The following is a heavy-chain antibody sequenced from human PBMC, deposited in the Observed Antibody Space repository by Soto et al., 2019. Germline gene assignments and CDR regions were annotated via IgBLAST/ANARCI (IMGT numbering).Heavy chain of an antibody. CDR2: ISAYNGNT. J-gene: IGHJ6*02. CDR1: DYTFTDYG. CDR3: ARGYGNYPHYYFGMAV. V-gene: IGHV1-18*04. Sequence: ASVKVSCKASDYTFTDYGISWVRQAPGQGLEWMGWISAYNGNTNYAQKLQDRVTMTTDTSTSTAYVEVRSLRSDDTAVYYCARGYGNYPHYYFGMAVWGQGTTVTVSS. D-gene: IGHD4-4*01.